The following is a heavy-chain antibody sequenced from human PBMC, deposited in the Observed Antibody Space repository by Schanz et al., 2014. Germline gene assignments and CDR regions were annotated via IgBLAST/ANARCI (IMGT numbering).Heavy chain of an antibody. CDR3: ARDDRAYYYGMDV. CDR1: GYTFSDYY. Sequence: QVQLAKSGAEVKKPGASVKVSCKASGYTFSDYYIHWVRQAPGQGLEWMGWINPNTGGTNFAQKFQGWVTVTRDTSISTVYMELSRVTYEDTAVYYCARDDRAYYYGMDVWGQGTTVTVSS. D-gene: IGHD3-22*01. V-gene: IGHV1-2*04. J-gene: IGHJ6*02. CDR2: INPNTGGT.